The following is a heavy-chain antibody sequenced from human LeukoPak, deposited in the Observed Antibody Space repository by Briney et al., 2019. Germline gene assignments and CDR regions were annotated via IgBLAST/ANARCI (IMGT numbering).Heavy chain of an antibody. CDR2: IIPIFGTA. CDR3: ARVDVVSGSYFYCYYGMDV. Sequence: SVKVSCKTSGYTFTGYYMHWVRQAPGRGLEWMGGIIPIFGTANYAQKFQGRVTITADESTSTAYMELSSLRSEDTAVYYCARVDVVSGSYFYCYYGMDVWGQGTTVTVSS. J-gene: IGHJ6*02. CDR1: GYTFTGYY. D-gene: IGHD1-26*01. V-gene: IGHV1-69*13.